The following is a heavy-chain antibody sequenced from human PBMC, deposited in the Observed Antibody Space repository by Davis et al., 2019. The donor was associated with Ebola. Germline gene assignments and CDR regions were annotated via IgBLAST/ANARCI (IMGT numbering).Heavy chain of an antibody. D-gene: IGHD6-13*01. CDR2: MHYSGST. V-gene: IGHV4-39*01. CDR1: GGSIRSFY. J-gene: IGHJ4*02. Sequence: PSETLSLTCTVSGGSIRSFYWAWIRQPPGKGLEWIASMHYSGSTYYNPSLKSRVTISVDTSKNQFSLKLNSVTAADTAVYYCARRWGGQLVWGRGFDYWGQGTLVTVSS. CDR3: ARRWGGQLVWGRGFDY.